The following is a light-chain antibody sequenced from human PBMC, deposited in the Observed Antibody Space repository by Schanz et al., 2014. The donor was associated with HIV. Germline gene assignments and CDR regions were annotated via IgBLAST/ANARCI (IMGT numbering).Light chain of an antibody. J-gene: IGLJ2*01. Sequence: QSALTQPASVSGSPGQSITVSCTGTNNDIGSYTYVAWYQQHPGKAPKVVVYGVFDRPSGVSNRFSGSKSGNTASLTVSGLQAEDEADYYCSSSAGSNVLFGGGTKVTVL. CDR3: SSSAGSNVL. V-gene: IGLV2-14*03. CDR2: GVF. CDR1: NNDIGSYTY.